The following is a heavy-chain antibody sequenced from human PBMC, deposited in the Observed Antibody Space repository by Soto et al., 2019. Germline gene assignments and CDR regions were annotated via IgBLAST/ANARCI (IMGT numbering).Heavy chain of an antibody. CDR1: GYTFTSYG. Sequence: ASVKVSCKASGYTFTSYGISWVRQAPGQGLEWMGWISVYNGNTDYAQKFQGRVTMTTDTSTSTAYMELRSLRSDDTAIYYCAVFRSSWFGDGRLDSWGPGTLVTVSS. CDR2: ISVYNGNT. D-gene: IGHD6-13*01. J-gene: IGHJ4*02. V-gene: IGHV1-18*04. CDR3: AVFRSSWFGDGRLDS.